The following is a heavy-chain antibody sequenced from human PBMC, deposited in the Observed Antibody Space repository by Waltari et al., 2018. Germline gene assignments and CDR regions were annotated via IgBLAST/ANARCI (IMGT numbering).Heavy chain of an antibody. Sequence: QLQLQESGPGLVKPSGTLSLTCAVSGDSMSSTDWGGWVRQSPGKGLEWIGQVQRSGRTNYNPSFASRVTISIDTSTNQFSLKVTSATAADTAVYFCARDRGRGIYLDSWGQGTLVTVSP. CDR2: VQRSGRT. CDR3: ARDRGRGIYLDS. CDR1: GDSMSSTDW. V-gene: IGHV4-4*02. D-gene: IGHD2-15*01. J-gene: IGHJ4*02.